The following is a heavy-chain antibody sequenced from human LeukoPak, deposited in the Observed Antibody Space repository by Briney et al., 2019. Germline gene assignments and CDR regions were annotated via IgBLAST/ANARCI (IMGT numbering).Heavy chain of an antibody. CDR3: ARAYCGGDCLYYYYGMDV. Sequence: GGSLRLSCAASGFNITSNYMNWVRQAPGKGLEWVSYITSSSSTMFYADSVKGRFTISRDNAENSMYLQMNNLRVEDTAVYYCARAYCGGDCLYYYYGMDVWGQGTTVTVSS. D-gene: IGHD2-21*02. V-gene: IGHV3-48*01. CDR2: ITSSSSTM. CDR1: GFNITSNY. J-gene: IGHJ6*02.